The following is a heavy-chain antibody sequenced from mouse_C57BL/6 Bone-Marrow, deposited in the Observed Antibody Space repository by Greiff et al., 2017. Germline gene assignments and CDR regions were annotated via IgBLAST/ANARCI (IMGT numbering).Heavy chain of an antibody. CDR3: ARLEITTVVATRAWFAY. D-gene: IGHD1-1*01. J-gene: IGHJ3*01. CDR2: INPNNGGT. CDR1: GYTFTDYN. Sequence: EVQLQQSGPELVKPGASVKMSCKASGYTFTDYNMHWVKQSHGKSLEWIGYINPNNGGTSYNQKFKGKATLTVNKSSSTAYMELRSLTSEDSAVYYCARLEITTVVATRAWFAYWGQGTLVTVSA. V-gene: IGHV1-22*01.